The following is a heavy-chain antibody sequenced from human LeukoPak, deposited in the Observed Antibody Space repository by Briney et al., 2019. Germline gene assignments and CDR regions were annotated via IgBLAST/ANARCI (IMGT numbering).Heavy chain of an antibody. D-gene: IGHD3-22*01. J-gene: IGHJ4*02. CDR3: ARLDYYDSSGYYTYYFDY. CDR2: IYTSGST. CDR1: GGSISSYY. Sequence: SETLSLTCTVSGGSISSYYWSWIRQPAGKGLEWIGRIYTSGSTNYNPSLKSRVTMSVDTSKNQFSLKLSSVTAADTAVYYCARLDYYDSSGYYTYYFDYWGQGTLVTVSS. V-gene: IGHV4-4*07.